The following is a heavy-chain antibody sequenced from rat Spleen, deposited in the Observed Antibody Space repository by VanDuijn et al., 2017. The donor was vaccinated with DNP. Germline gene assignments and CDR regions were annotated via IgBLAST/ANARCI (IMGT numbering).Heavy chain of an antibody. D-gene: IGHD1-11*01. Sequence: EVQGGGGVGDLVQPGRSLKRSCAASGFTFSDYNMAWVRQTPKKGLEWVASISYDGTNTYYLDSMRGRFTISRDNGKNTLYLQMDSLRSEDTATYYCTRRNYGMYGYDYWGQGVMVTVSS. V-gene: IGHV5-7*01. CDR3: TRRNYGMYGYDY. CDR2: ISYDGTNT. CDR1: GFTFSDYN. J-gene: IGHJ2*01.